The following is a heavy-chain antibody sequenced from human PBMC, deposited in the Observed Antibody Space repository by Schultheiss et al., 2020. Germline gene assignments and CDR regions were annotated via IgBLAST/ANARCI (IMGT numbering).Heavy chain of an antibody. D-gene: IGHD3-10*01. CDR1: GFTFSNYG. CDR3: AKGGTRISMVRGLISAIDF. Sequence: GGSLRLSCVASGFTFSNYGMHWVRQAPGKGLEWVAVISYDGNNKYYADSVRGRFTISRDNSKNTLYLQMHSLRAEDTAVYYCAKGGTRISMVRGLISAIDFWGQGTLVTVSS. J-gene: IGHJ4*02. CDR2: ISYDGNNK. V-gene: IGHV3-30*18.